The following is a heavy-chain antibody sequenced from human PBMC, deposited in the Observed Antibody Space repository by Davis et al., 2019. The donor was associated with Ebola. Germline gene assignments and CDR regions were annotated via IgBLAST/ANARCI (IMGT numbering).Heavy chain of an antibody. CDR1: GGSISSSSYY. D-gene: IGHD6-19*01. V-gene: IGHV4-39*07. J-gene: IGHJ6*02. Sequence: GSLRLSCTVSGGSISSSSYYWGWIRQPPGKGLEWIGSIYHSGSTYYNPSLKSRVTISVDTSKNQFSLKLSSVTAADTAVYYCARGPGIAVAGTSLYYYYGMDVWGQGTTVTVSS. CDR2: IYHSGST. CDR3: ARGPGIAVAGTSLYYYYGMDV.